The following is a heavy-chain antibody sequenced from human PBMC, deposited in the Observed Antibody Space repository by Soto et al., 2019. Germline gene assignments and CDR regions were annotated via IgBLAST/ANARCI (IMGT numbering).Heavy chain of an antibody. J-gene: IGHJ4*02. CDR2: IYYSGST. V-gene: IGHV4-61*01. Sequence: QVQLQESGPGLVKPSESLSLTCTVSGGSVSSGSYYWSWIRQPPGKGLEWIGYIYYSGSTNYNPSLTSRLTISVDTSKNQFSLKLSSVTAADTAVYYCAREAVVPAAIYYWGQGTLVTVSS. CDR1: GGSVSSGSYY. D-gene: IGHD2-2*01. CDR3: AREAVVPAAIYY.